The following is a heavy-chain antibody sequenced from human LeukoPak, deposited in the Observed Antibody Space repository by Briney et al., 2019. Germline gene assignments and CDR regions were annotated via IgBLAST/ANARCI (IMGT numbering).Heavy chain of an antibody. Sequence: ASVKVSCKASGYTSTGYYMHWVRQAPGQGLEWMGWINPNSGGTNYAQKFQGRVTMTRDTSISTAYMELSRLRSDDTAVYYCAKFPKGYCSSTSCYVVYWGQGTLVTVSS. J-gene: IGHJ4*02. CDR2: INPNSGGT. CDR3: AKFPKGYCSSTSCYVVY. D-gene: IGHD2-2*01. CDR1: GYTSTGYY. V-gene: IGHV1-2*02.